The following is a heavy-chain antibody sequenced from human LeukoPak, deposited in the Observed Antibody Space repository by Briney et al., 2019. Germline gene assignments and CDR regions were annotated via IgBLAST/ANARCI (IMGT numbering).Heavy chain of an antibody. CDR1: GSTFNTYA. CDR3: AKHGDNVWGSFRFGLDY. CDR2: IIGSGNSI. V-gene: IGHV3-23*01. Sequence: GGSLRLSCAASGSTFNTYAMSWVRQAPGKGLEWVSLIIGSGNSIHYADSVKGRFTISRDNFKNTVFLQLNSLRPEDTAVYYCAKHGDNVWGSFRFGLDYWGQGTLVTVSS. J-gene: IGHJ4*02. D-gene: IGHD3-16*02.